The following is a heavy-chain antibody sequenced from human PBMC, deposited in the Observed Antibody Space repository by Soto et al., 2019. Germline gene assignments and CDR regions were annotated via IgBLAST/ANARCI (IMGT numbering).Heavy chain of an antibody. V-gene: IGHV3-23*01. D-gene: IGHD3-10*01. CDR1: GFTFSSYA. CDR2: ISGSGGST. CDR3: AEDSSDGSAPMDV. Sequence: PGGSLRLSCAASGFTFSSYAMSWVRQAPGKGLEWVSAISGSGGSTYYADSVKGRFTISRDNSKNTLYLQMNSLRAEDTAVYYCAEDSSDGSAPMDVWGQGTTVTVSS. J-gene: IGHJ6*02.